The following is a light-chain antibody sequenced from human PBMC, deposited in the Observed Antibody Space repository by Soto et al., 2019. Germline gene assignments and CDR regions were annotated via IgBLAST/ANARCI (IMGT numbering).Light chain of an antibody. Sequence: DIQMTQSPSSLSASVGDRVTITCQASQDISNYLNWYQQKPGKAPKLLIYDASNLETGVPSRFSGSGSGTDFTFTISSPQPEDIATYYCHQYDNLPLTFGGGTTVEIK. CDR2: DAS. V-gene: IGKV1-33*01. CDR3: HQYDNLPLT. J-gene: IGKJ4*01. CDR1: QDISNY.